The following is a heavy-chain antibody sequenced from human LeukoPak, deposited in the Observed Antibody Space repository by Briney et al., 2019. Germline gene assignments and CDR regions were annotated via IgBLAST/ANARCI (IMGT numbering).Heavy chain of an antibody. V-gene: IGHV1-2*02. CDR3: TSGGFDSSGYYYLDY. CDR1: GYTFTGYY. CDR2: INPNSGGT. Sequence: ASVKVSCKASGYTFTGYYMHWVRQAPGQGLEWMGWINPNSGGTNYAQKFQGRVTMTRDTSISTAYMELGRLRSDDTAVYYCTSGGFDSSGYYYLDYWGQGTLVTVSS. J-gene: IGHJ4*02. D-gene: IGHD3-22*01.